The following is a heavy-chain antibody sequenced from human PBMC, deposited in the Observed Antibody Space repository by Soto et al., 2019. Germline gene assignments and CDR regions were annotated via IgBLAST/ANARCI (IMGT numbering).Heavy chain of an antibody. V-gene: IGHV3-23*01. J-gene: IGHJ4*02. CDR2: ISGSGGST. Sequence: ESVGGLVQPGGSLRLSCAASGFTFSSYAMSWVRQAPGKGLEWVSAISGSGGSTYYADSVKGRFSISRDNSKNTLYLQMNSLRAEDTAIYYCAKDRPNYYGSGSYFDYWGQGTLVTVSS. CDR1: GFTFSSYA. D-gene: IGHD3-10*01. CDR3: AKDRPNYYGSGSYFDY.